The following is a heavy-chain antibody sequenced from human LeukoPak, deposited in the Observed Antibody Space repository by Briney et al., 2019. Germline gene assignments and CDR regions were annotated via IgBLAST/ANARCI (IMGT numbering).Heavy chain of an antibody. CDR3: AKDPSLRGYISSWCQY. CDR2: ISYDGSNK. V-gene: IGHV3-30*18. CDR1: RFTFSSYG. Sequence: GGSLRLSCAASRFTFSSYGMHWVSQAPGKGLEWVAVISYDGSNKYYADSVKGRFTISRDNSKNTLYLQMNSLRAEDTAVYYCAKDPSLRGYISSWCQYWGQGTLVTVSS. D-gene: IGHD6-13*01. J-gene: IGHJ4*02.